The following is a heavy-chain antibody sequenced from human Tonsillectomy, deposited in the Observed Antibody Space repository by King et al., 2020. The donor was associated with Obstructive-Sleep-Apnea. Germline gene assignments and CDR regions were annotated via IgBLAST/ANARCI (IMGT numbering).Heavy chain of an antibody. CDR1: GFTFGTFS. CDR2: ISSDGSIK. V-gene: IGHV3-48*02. J-gene: IGHJ2*01. D-gene: IGHD4-17*01. Sequence: VQLVESGGGLVQPGGSLRLSCAASGFTFGTFSMNWVRQAPGRGLEWVSYISSDGSIKYYADSVKGRFTSSRNNAKNSLYRQMNSLRDDDTAVYYCARLVDDYGDYVNWYFDLWGRGTLVTVSS. CDR3: ARLVDDYGDYVNWYFDL.